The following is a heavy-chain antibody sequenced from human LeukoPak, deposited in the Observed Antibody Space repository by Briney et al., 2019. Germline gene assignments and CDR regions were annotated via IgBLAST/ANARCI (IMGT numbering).Heavy chain of an antibody. Sequence: PSETLSLTCTVSGGSISSYYWSWIRQPPGKGLEWIGYIYYSGSTNYNPSLKSRVTISVDTSKNQFSLKLSSVTAADTAVYYCASPWGIAARFDYWGQGTLVTVSS. CDR2: IYYSGST. D-gene: IGHD6-6*01. V-gene: IGHV4-59*01. CDR1: GGSISSYY. J-gene: IGHJ4*02. CDR3: ASPWGIAARFDY.